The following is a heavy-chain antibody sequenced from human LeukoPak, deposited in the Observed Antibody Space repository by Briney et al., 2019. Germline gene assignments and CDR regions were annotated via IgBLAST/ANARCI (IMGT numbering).Heavy chain of an antibody. V-gene: IGHV3-21*01. CDR2: ISSSSSYI. J-gene: IGHJ6*03. CDR3: ARGAFVVVPAASHYMDV. D-gene: IGHD2-2*01. Sequence: GGSLRLSCAASGFTFSSYSMNWVRQAPGKGLEWVSSISSSSSYIYYADSVKGRFTISRDNAKNSLYLQMNSLRAEDTAVYYCARGAFVVVPAASHYMDVWGKGTTVTVSS. CDR1: GFTFSSYS.